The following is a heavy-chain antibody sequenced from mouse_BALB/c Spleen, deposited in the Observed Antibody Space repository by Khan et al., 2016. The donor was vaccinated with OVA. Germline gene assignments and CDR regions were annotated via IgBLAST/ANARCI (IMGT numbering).Heavy chain of an antibody. Sequence: QVQLQQSGAELVRPGSSVKISCKASGYAFSSYWMNWVKQRPGQGLEWIGQIYPGDGDINYNGKFKGKATLTADKSSSTAYMQLSSLTSEDSAVYFCARGYGINFDYWGQGTTLTVSS. D-gene: IGHD2-10*02. J-gene: IGHJ2*01. CDR2: IYPGDGDI. CDR3: ARGYGINFDY. V-gene: IGHV1-80*01. CDR1: GYAFSSYW.